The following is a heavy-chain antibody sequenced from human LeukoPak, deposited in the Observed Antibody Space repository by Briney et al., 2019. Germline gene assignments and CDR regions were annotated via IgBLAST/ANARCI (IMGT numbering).Heavy chain of an antibody. J-gene: IGHJ1*01. D-gene: IGHD2/OR15-2a*01. CDR2: IIPNVGVA. CDR3: ASETITTFS. CDR1: GGTFSRYP. V-gene: IGHV1-69*17. Sequence: ASVKVSCRASGGTFSRYPISWVRQAPGQGLEWMGGIIPNVGVADYARTFQGRLTITAGRSTSTAYMELTGLRYDDTAIYYCASETITTFSWGQGTLVTVSS.